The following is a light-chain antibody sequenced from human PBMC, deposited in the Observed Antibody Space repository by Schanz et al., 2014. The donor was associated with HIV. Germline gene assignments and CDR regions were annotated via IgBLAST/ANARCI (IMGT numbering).Light chain of an antibody. J-gene: IGLJ2*01. V-gene: IGLV2-14*01. CDR3: SSHTTSSTLGV. Sequence: QSALTQPASVSGSPGQSITLSCTGTSNDIGFYSYVSWYQQHPGKAPKLIIYDVTYRPSGVSARFSGSKSGNTASLTISGLQADDEADYFCSSHTTSSTLGVFGGGTKLTVL. CDR1: SNDIGFYSY. CDR2: DVT.